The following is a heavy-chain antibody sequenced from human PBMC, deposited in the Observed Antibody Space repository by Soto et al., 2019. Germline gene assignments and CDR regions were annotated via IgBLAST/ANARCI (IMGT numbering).Heavy chain of an antibody. CDR2: ISSSSSTI. J-gene: IGHJ6*02. CDR1: GFTFSSYS. D-gene: IGHD3-16*01. V-gene: IGHV3-48*02. Sequence: GGSLRLSCAASGFTFSSYSMNWVRQAPGKGLEWVSYISSSSSTIYYADSVKGRFTISRDNAKNSLYLQMNSLRDEDTAVYYCARSLGRGSPLYYGMDVWGQGTTVTVSS. CDR3: ARSLGRGSPLYYGMDV.